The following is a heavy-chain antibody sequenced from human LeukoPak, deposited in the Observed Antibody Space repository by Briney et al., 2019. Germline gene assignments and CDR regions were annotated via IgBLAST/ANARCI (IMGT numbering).Heavy chain of an antibody. CDR2: IYHGGST. Sequence: KPSETLSLTCAVSGGSISSQNWWTWVRQPPGKGLEWIGEIYHGGSTHHSPSLKSRVTISIDKSKNQFSLRLSSVTAADTAVYYCARGASGWSIAYWGQGTLVTVSS. CDR3: ARGASGWSIAY. D-gene: IGHD6-19*01. V-gene: IGHV4-4*02. CDR1: GGSISSQNW. J-gene: IGHJ4*02.